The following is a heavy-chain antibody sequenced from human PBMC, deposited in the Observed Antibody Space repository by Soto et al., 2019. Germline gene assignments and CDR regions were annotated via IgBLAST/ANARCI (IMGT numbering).Heavy chain of an antibody. CDR3: VRIQRGSAMGHFDY. J-gene: IGHJ4*02. D-gene: IGHD5-18*01. CDR2: IYHRGIT. Sequence: SETLSLTCVVSGDSVTSDEFYWGWIRQTPGEGLEYIAYIYHRGITDSNPSLKSRLTIAVDTSKNQFSLNLASVTSADTAVYYCVRIQRGSAMGHFDYWGQGILVTVSS. V-gene: IGHV4-30-4*01. CDR1: GDSVTSDEFY.